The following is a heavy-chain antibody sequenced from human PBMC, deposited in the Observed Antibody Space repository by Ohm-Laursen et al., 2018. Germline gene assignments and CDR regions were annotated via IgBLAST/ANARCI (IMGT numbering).Heavy chain of an antibody. Sequence: SETLSLTCTISGESISGYYWNWIRLPAGKGLEWIGRIYSSGNTIYNPSLKSRVTMSVDTSKNQFSLKLSSVTAADTAVYYCARVGRWLQFGAFDIWGQGTMVTVSS. V-gene: IGHV4-4*07. CDR1: GESISGYY. D-gene: IGHD5-24*01. J-gene: IGHJ3*02. CDR2: IYSSGNT. CDR3: ARVGRWLQFGAFDI.